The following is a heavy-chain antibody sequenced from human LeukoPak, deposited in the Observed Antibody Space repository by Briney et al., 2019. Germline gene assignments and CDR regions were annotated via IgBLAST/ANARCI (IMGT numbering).Heavy chain of an antibody. Sequence: SETLSLTCTVSGGSISSSSYYWGWIRQPPGKGLEWIGSNYYSGSTYYNPSLKSRVTISVDTSKNQFSLKLSSVTAADTAVYYCARQYFGVWGSYAPYYFDYWGQGTLVTVSS. CDR1: GGSISSSSYY. D-gene: IGHD3-16*01. CDR2: NYYSGST. V-gene: IGHV4-39*01. CDR3: ARQYFGVWGSYAPYYFDY. J-gene: IGHJ4*02.